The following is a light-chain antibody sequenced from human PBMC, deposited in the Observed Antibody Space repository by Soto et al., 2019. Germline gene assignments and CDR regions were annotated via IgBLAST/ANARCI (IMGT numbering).Light chain of an antibody. Sequence: QSVLTQPPSASGSPGQSVTISCTGTSSDVGGYNYVAWYQQHPGKAPKLMIYEVTKRPSGVPDRFSGSKSGNTASLTVSGLQAEDEADYYCSSYAGSNYFIFGGGTKLTVL. CDR2: EVT. CDR3: SSYAGSNYFI. V-gene: IGLV2-8*01. CDR1: SSDVGGYNY. J-gene: IGLJ2*01.